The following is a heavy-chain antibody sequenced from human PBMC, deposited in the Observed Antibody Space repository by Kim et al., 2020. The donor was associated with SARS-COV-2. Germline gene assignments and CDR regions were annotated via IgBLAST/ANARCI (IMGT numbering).Heavy chain of an antibody. CDR3: ARDRWFVRGITMIQGAFDI. Sequence: SVKVSCKASGGTFSSYAISWVRQAPGQGLEWMGGIIPIFGTANYAQKFQGRVTITADESTSTAYMELSSLRSEDTAVYYCARDRWFVRGITMIQGAFDIWGQGTMVTVSS. V-gene: IGHV1-69*13. J-gene: IGHJ3*02. D-gene: IGHD3-10*01. CDR1: GGTFSSYA. CDR2: IIPIFGTA.